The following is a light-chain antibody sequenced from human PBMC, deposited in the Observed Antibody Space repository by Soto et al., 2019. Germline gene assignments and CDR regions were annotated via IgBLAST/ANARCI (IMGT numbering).Light chain of an antibody. V-gene: IGKV3-20*01. J-gene: IGKJ1*01. CDR3: QEYNTWPWT. Sequence: EIVLTQSPGTLSLSPGERATLSCRASQRVSSSFLAWYQQKPGQAPRLLIYGASSRATGIPDRFSGSGSGTEFSLTINSLQSEDFAVYYCQEYNTWPWTFGQGTKVDIK. CDR1: QRVSSSF. CDR2: GAS.